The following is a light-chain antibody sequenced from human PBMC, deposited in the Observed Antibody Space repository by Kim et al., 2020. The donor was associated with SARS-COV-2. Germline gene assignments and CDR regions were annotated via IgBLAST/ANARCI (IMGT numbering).Light chain of an antibody. J-gene: IGLJ3*02. V-gene: IGLV3-19*01. CDR1: SLRNYY. Sequence: SGALGQTVRITCQGDSLRNYYASWYQQKPGQAPVLVIYGKNNRPSGIPDRFSGSSSGNTASLTITGAQAEDEAEYYCNSRDSSGNWVFGGGTQLTVL. CDR3: NSRDSSGNWV. CDR2: GKN.